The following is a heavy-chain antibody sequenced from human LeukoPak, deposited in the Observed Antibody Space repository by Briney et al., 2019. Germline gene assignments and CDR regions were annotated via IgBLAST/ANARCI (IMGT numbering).Heavy chain of an antibody. V-gene: IGHV5-51*01. D-gene: IGHD6-13*01. CDR3: ARESSYDAFDI. CDR2: IYPGDSDT. CDR1: GYSFTSYW. Sequence: GESLKISCKGSGYSFTSYWLGWVRQMPGKGLEGMGIIYPGDSDTRYSPSFQGQVTISADKSISTAYLQWSSLKASDTAMYYCARESSYDAFDIWGQGTMVTVSS. J-gene: IGHJ3*02.